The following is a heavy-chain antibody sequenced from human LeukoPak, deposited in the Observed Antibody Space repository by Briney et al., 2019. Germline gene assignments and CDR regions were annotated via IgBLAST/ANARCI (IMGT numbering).Heavy chain of an antibody. V-gene: IGHV3-7*01. Sequence: GESLRLSCVASGLSISGQWMNWVRQAPGQGLEWVANIKHDGSEEYYVDSVKGRFTVSRDDGRNSVSLQMNSVRAEDTAVYYCAYTNNFYHWGQGTLVVVSS. J-gene: IGHJ4*02. CDR1: GLSISGQW. D-gene: IGHD3-16*01. CDR2: IKHDGSEE. CDR3: AYTNNFYH.